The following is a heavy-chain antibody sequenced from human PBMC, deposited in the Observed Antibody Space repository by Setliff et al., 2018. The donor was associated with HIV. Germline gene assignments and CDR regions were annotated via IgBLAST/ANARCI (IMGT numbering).Heavy chain of an antibody. CDR2: IFNDGRT. CDR3: ARQSADTAMGYFMSFDY. J-gene: IGHJ4*02. D-gene: IGHD5-18*01. V-gene: IGHV4-39*01. CDR1: GGFISSSSYY. Sequence: SETLSLTCTVSGGFISSSSYYWGWIRQPPGKGLEWIGSIFNDGRTYYNPSLKSRITIPMDTSTNQFSLKLSSVTAADTALYYCARQSADTAMGYFMSFDYWDQGALVTVSS.